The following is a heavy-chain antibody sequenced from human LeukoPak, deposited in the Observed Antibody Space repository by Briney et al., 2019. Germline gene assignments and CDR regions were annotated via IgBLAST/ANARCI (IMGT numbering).Heavy chain of an antibody. CDR1: GFTFSSYA. J-gene: IGHJ4*02. D-gene: IGHD3-22*01. CDR2: ISGSGSST. Sequence: QPGGSLRLSCAASGFTFSSYAMSWVRQAPGKGLEWVSAISGSGSSTYYADSVKGRFTISRDNSKNTLYLQMNSLRAEDTAVYYCAKRGYYYDSSGPYYFDYWGQGTLVTVSS. CDR3: AKRGYYYDSSGPYYFDY. V-gene: IGHV3-23*01.